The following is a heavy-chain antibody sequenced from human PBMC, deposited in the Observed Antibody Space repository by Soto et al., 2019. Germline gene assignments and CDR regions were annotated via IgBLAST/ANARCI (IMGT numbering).Heavy chain of an antibody. CDR2: IYYSGST. Sequence: SETLSLTCTVSGGSVSSGDYYWSWIRQPPGKGLEWIGHIYYSGSTNYNPSLKSRVSISLDTSKNQFSLRLTSVTAADTAVYYCARIPVDTYMINWFDPWGQGTLVTVSS. CDR1: GGSVSSGDYY. V-gene: IGHV4-61*08. D-gene: IGHD5-18*01. CDR3: ARIPVDTYMINWFDP. J-gene: IGHJ5*02.